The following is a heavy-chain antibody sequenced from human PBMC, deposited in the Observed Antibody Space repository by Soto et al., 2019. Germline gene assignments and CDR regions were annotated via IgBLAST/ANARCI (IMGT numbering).Heavy chain of an antibody. D-gene: IGHD5-12*01. CDR3: ARSSGYDSYYYYGMDV. Sequence: AVKVSCKASGRTFSSYAISWVRQAPGQGLEWMGGIIPIFGTANYAQKFQGRVTITADESPSTAYMELSSLRSEDTAVYYCARSSGYDSYYYYGMDVWGQGTTVTVSS. V-gene: IGHV1-69*13. J-gene: IGHJ6*02. CDR2: IIPIFGTA. CDR1: GRTFSSYA.